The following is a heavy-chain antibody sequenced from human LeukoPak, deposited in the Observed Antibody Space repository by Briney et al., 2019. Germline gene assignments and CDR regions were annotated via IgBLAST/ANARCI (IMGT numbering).Heavy chain of an antibody. Sequence: SETLSLTCTVSGGSISSYYWSWIRQPAGKGLEWIGRIYTSGSTNYNPSLRSRVTVSVDTSKNQFSLKLSSVTAADTAVYYCAVCSVTGRAFDIWGQGTMVTVSS. CDR2: IYTSGST. CDR3: AVCSVTGRAFDI. V-gene: IGHV4-4*07. J-gene: IGHJ3*02. CDR1: GGSISSYY. D-gene: IGHD3-10*02.